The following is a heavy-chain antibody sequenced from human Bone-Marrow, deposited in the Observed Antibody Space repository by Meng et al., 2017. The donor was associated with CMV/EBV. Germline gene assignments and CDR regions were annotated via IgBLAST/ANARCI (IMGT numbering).Heavy chain of an antibody. J-gene: IGHJ6*02. Sequence: SCAASGFTFSRYWMHWVRQAPGKGLVWVSRINSDVSSTSYADSVKGRFTISRDNAKNTLYLQMNSLRAEDTAVYYCARVRDYGMDVWGQGTTVTVSS. D-gene: IGHD3-10*01. CDR1: GFTFSRYW. CDR2: INSDVSST. CDR3: ARVRDYGMDV. V-gene: IGHV3-74*01.